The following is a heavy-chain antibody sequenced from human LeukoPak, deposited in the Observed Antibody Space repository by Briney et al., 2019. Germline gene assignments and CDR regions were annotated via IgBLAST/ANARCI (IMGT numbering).Heavy chain of an antibody. V-gene: IGHV1-69*13. D-gene: IGHD6-25*01. CDR2: IIPIFGTA. Sequence: SVKVSCRASGGTFSSYAISWVRQAPGQGLEWMGGIIPIFGTANYAQKFQGRVTITADESTSTAYMELSSLRSEDTAVYYCARGGGYATVYYYYMDVWGKGTTVTVSS. CDR1: GGTFSSYA. J-gene: IGHJ6*03. CDR3: ARGGGYATVYYYYMDV.